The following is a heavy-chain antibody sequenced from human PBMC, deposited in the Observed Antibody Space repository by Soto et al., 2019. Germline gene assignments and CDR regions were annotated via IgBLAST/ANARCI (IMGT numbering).Heavy chain of an antibody. Sequence: TLYLTCTLSGGSIISYYCSWIRQPPGKGPECIGHISSILRASYSPSLKRRVAISMDASKTQFSLQLTSVTAADTAVYYCARELSTHIAVAGMGYFDSWGPGTLVTVS. CDR3: ARELSTHIAVAGMGYFDS. D-gene: IGHD6-19*01. J-gene: IGHJ4*02. CDR1: GGSIISYY. CDR2: ISSILRA. V-gene: IGHV4-59*06.